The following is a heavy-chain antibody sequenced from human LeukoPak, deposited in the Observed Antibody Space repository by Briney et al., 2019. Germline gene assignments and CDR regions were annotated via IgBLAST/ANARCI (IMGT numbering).Heavy chain of an antibody. V-gene: IGHV3-74*01. J-gene: IGHJ4*02. CDR1: GFTFSSYW. CDR2: INSDGSST. Sequence: GGSLRLSCAASGFTFSSYWMHWVRQAPGKGLVWVSRINSDGSSTSYADSVKGRFTISRDNAKNTLYLQMNSLRAEDTAVYYCARARDSSGYYLDYWGQGTLVTVSS. CDR3: ARARDSSGYYLDY. D-gene: IGHD3-22*01.